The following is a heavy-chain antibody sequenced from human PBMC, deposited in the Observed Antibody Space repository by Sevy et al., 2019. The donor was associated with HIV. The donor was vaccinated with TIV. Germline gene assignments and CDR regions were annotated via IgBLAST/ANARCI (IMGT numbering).Heavy chain of an antibody. CDR1: GYTFSDYW. CDR3: ARSGARGGGAAGGVVY. Sequence: GESLKISCKGSGYTFSDYWIGWVRQMPGKGLEWMGIIYPGDSDTRYSPSFQGQVTISADKSISTAFLQWSSLKASDTAMYYCARSGARGGGAAGGVVYWGQGTLVTVSS. V-gene: IGHV5-51*01. J-gene: IGHJ4*02. D-gene: IGHD6-13*01. CDR2: IYPGDSDT.